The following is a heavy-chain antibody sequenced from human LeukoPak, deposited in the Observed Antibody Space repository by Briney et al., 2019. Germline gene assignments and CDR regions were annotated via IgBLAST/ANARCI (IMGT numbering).Heavy chain of an antibody. J-gene: IGHJ4*02. Sequence: GGSLRLSCAASGFTFSSSAMSWVRQAPGKGLEWVSGISGSGDIIYYADSAKGRFTISRDNSKNTLYVQMNSLRAEDTAVYYCAKGLVYYDYWGQGTLVTVSS. D-gene: IGHD6-19*01. CDR3: AKGLVYYDY. CDR1: GFTFSSSA. V-gene: IGHV3-23*01. CDR2: ISGSGDII.